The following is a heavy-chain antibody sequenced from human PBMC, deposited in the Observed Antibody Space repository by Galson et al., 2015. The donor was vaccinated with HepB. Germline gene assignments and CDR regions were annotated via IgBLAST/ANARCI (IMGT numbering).Heavy chain of an antibody. V-gene: IGHV3-49*03. J-gene: IGHJ4*02. CDR2: IRSKAYGGTT. D-gene: IGHD5-12*01. CDR3: VFLRGFDLKPHDY. Sequence: SRGRSCAPSGLSFGYYTMSWFRQAPGKGLEWVGFIRSKAYGGTTEYAASVKGRFTISRDDSKSIAYLQMNSLRAEDTAVYYCVFLRGFDLKPHDYWGQGTLVTVSS. CDR1: GLSFGYYT.